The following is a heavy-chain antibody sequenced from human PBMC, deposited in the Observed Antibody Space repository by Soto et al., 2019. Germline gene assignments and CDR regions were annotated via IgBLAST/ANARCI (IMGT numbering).Heavy chain of an antibody. D-gene: IGHD3-10*01. CDR1: GDTFNFYS. Sequence: QVQLVQSGAEVKSAGSSVKVSCKASGDTFNFYSINWVRQAPGLGLEWVGRVNPILSMSNYAQRFQGRVTMTGDKSTGTAYMELRSLRSDVTAIYYCASNYGSGYRAFDSWGQGALVTVSS. J-gene: IGHJ4*02. CDR2: VNPILSMS. CDR3: ASNYGSGYRAFDS. V-gene: IGHV1-69*02.